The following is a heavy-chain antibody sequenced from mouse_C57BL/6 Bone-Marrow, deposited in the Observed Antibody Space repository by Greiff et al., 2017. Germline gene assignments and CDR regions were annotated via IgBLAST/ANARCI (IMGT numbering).Heavy chain of an antibody. J-gene: IGHJ2*01. CDR2: LDPENGDT. Sequence: EVQLQQSGAGLVRPGASVNLSCTASGFNIKDDYMHWVKQRPEQGLEWIGWLDPENGDTEYASKFQGKATITADKYSNTAYLQLSSLTSEDTAVYYCTLLTPRGYWGQGTTLTVSS. CDR3: TLLTPRGY. V-gene: IGHV14-4*01. D-gene: IGHD2-1*01. CDR1: GFNIKDDY.